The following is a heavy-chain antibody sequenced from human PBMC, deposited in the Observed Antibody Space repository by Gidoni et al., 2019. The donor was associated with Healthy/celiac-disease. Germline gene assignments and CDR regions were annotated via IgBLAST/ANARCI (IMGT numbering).Heavy chain of an antibody. CDR2: IYHSGST. D-gene: IGHD3-3*01. Sequence: QVQLQESGPGLVKPSETLSLTCAVSGYSLSSGYYWGWIRQPPGKGLEWIGSIYHSGSTYYNPSLKSRVTISVDTSKNQFSLKLSSVTAADTAVYYCARDNGAYDFWSGYYYYYGMDVWGQGTTVTVSS. J-gene: IGHJ6*02. CDR3: ARDNGAYDFWSGYYYYYGMDV. CDR1: GYSLSSGYY. V-gene: IGHV4-38-2*02.